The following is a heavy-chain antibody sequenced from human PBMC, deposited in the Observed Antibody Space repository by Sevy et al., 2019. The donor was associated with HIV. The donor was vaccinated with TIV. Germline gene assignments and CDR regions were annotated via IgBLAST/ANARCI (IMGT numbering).Heavy chain of an antibody. CDR1: GFIFSSYG. Sequence: GGSLRLSCAASGFIFSSYGMHWVRQAPGKGLEWVTIISYDAICIKKADSVKGRFTISRDNSQNIPYLQMNSLRTDDTAVYYCVKGGVTWELLDYWGQGTLVTVSS. V-gene: IGHV3-30*18. J-gene: IGHJ4*02. D-gene: IGHD1-26*01. CDR2: ISYDAICI. CDR3: VKGGVTWELLDY.